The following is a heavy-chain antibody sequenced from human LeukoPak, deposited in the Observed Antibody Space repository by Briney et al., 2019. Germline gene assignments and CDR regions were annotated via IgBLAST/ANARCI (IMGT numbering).Heavy chain of an antibody. Sequence: PGGSLRLSCAASGFTFSGYAMSWVRQAPGKGLEWVSAISGSGGSTYYADSVKGRFSISRDNSKNTLYLQMNSLRAEDTAVYYCAKVGGSYLDYWGQGTLVTVSS. CDR2: ISGSGGST. D-gene: IGHD1-26*01. J-gene: IGHJ4*02. CDR3: AKVGGSYLDY. CDR1: GFTFSGYA. V-gene: IGHV3-23*01.